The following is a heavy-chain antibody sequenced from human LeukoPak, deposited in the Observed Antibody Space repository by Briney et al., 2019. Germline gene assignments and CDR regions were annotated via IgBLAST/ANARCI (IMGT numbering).Heavy chain of an antibody. CDR3: AKGPKTYCSSTSCLGYYYYMDV. D-gene: IGHD2-2*01. Sequence: GGSLRLSCAASGFTFDDYAMHWVRHAPGKDLEWDSLISWDGGSTYYADSVKGRFTISRDNSKNSLYLQMNSLRAEDTALYYCAKGPKTYCSSTSCLGYYYYMDVWGKGTTVTVSS. CDR2: ISWDGGST. J-gene: IGHJ6*03. V-gene: IGHV3-43D*03. CDR1: GFTFDDYA.